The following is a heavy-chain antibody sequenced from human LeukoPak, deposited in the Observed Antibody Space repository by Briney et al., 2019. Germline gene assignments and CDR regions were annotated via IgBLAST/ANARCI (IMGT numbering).Heavy chain of an antibody. V-gene: IGHV4-34*01. J-gene: IGHJ4*02. CDR2: INHSGST. CDR1: GGSFSGYY. Sequence: SETLSLTCAVYGGSFSGYYWSWIRQPPGKGLEWIGEINHSGSTNYNPSLKSRVTISADTSKNQFFLKLSSVTAADTAVYYCARGVGNILTGYSLDYWGQGTLVTVSS. D-gene: IGHD3-9*01. CDR3: ARGVGNILTGYSLDY.